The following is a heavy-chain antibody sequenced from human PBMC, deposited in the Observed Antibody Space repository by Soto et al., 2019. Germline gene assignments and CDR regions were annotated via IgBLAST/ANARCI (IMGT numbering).Heavy chain of an antibody. CDR3: ARDAGSYSSSLGTFDY. J-gene: IGHJ4*02. V-gene: IGHV4-61*01. D-gene: IGHD6-6*01. Sequence: SETLSLTCTVSGGSVSSGSYYWSWIRQPPGKGLEWIGYIYYSGSTNYNPSLKSRVTISVDTSKNQFSLKLSSVTAADTAVYYCARDAGSYSSSLGTFDYWGQGTLVTVSS. CDR1: GGSVSSGSYY. CDR2: IYYSGST.